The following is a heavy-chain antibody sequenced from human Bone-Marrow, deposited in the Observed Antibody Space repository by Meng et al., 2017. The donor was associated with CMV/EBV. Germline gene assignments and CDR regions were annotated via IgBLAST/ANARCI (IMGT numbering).Heavy chain of an antibody. CDR2: IYYSGST. V-gene: IGHV4-30-4*08. Sequence: RSGDYYWSWIRQPPGKGLEWIGYIYYSGSTYYNPSLKSRVTISVDTSKNQFSLKLSSVTAADTAVYYCARGMDIVVVPAAGTNWFDPWGQGTLVTVSS. CDR3: ARGMDIVVVPAAGTNWFDP. J-gene: IGHJ5*02. D-gene: IGHD2-2*03. CDR1: RSGDYY.